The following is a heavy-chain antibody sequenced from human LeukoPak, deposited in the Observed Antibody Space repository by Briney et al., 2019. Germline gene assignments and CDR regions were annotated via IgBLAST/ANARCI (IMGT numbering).Heavy chain of an antibody. V-gene: IGHV3-7*01. D-gene: IGHD6-13*01. CDR2: VKHDGSVE. Sequence: GGSLRLSCAAAGFSFDKVWMRWVRQAPGKGLEWVANVKHDGSVEQYVDSEKGRFTISRDNAKTSVYLQMDSLRAEDTAVYYCVSQQVVPHWGQGTLVTVSS. J-gene: IGHJ4*02. CDR3: VSQQVVPH. CDR1: GFSFDKVW.